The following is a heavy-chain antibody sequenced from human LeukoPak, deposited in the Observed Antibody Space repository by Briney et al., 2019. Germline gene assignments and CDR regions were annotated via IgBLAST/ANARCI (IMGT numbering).Heavy chain of an antibody. D-gene: IGHD3-10*01. CDR3: AKDLFFISRSYFDY. Sequence: PGGSLRLSCAASGFTFSSYAMSWVRQAPGKGLEWVSFISGSGGRTNYADSVKGRFNISRDNSKNTLYLQMNSLRAEDTAVYYCAKDLFFISRSYFDYWGQGTLVTVSS. V-gene: IGHV3-23*01. CDR1: GFTFSSYA. J-gene: IGHJ4*02. CDR2: ISGSGGRT.